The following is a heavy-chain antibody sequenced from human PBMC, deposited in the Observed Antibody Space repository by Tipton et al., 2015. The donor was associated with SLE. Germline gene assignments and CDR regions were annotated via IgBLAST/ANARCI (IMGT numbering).Heavy chain of an antibody. CDR2: IHSDGSSP. CDR1: GFTFNIYT. V-gene: IGHV3-23*03. Sequence: SLRLSCAASGFTFNIYTMNWVRQAPGKGLEWVSIIHSDGSSPFYADSVKGRFSISRDDSKSTVYLQMYSLRAEDTAVYYCARDWRDDYNHDGFDIWGQGTMVTVSS. J-gene: IGHJ3*02. D-gene: IGHD5-24*01. CDR3: ARDWRDDYNHDGFDI.